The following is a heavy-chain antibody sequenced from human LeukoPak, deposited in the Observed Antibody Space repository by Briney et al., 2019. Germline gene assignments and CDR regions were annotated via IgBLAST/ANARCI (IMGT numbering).Heavy chain of an antibody. CDR3: AKAAGRAAAGIDY. V-gene: IGHV3-9*01. D-gene: IGHD6-13*01. J-gene: IGHJ4*02. CDR1: GFTFDDYA. CDR2: ISWNSGSI. Sequence: GGSLRLSCAASGFTFDDYAMHWVRQAPGKGLEWVSGISWNSGSIGYADSVKGRFTISRDNAKNSLYLQMNSLRAEDTALYYCAKAAGRAAAGIDYWGQGTLVTVSS.